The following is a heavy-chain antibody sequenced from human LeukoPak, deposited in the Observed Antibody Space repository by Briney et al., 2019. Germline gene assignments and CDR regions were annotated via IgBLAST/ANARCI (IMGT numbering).Heavy chain of an antibody. CDR2: ISAYNGNS. Sequence: ASVKVSCKASGYTFTSYGISWVRQAPGQGLEWMGWISAYNGNSNYAQKLQGRVTMTTDTSTSTGYMELRSLRSDDTAVYYCARDAGKTPYYYDSSGSYYYYYMDVWGKGTTVTVYS. V-gene: IGHV1-18*01. J-gene: IGHJ6*03. CDR3: ARDAGKTPYYYDSSGSYYYYYMDV. CDR1: GYTFTSYG. D-gene: IGHD3-22*01.